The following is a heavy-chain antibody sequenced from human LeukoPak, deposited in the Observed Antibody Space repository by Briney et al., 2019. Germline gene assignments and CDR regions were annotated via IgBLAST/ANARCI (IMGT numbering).Heavy chain of an antibody. V-gene: IGHV3-7*01. Sequence: GGSLRLSCAASGFTFSTYWMTWVRQAPGKGLECVANIRPDGSDQLYMDSVKGRFAISRDDSKNSLYLEMNSLRVEDTAVYYCARLTRSSSNTYWGQGTLVTVSS. CDR2: IRPDGSDQ. D-gene: IGHD6-13*01. J-gene: IGHJ4*02. CDR3: ARLTRSSSNTY. CDR1: GFTFSTYW.